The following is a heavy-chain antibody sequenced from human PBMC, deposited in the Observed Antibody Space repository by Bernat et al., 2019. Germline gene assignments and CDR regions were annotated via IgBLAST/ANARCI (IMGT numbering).Heavy chain of an antibody. V-gene: IGHV3-30*02. CDR3: ATVRGYGSSAWHAES. CDR1: GFTFSSYG. D-gene: IGHD6-19*01. J-gene: IGHJ5*02. CDR2: IRYDGSNK. Sequence: QVQLVESGGGVVQPGGSLRLSCAASGFTFSSYGMHWVRQAPGKGLEWVAFIRYDGSNKYYADSVKGRFTISRDNSRNTLYLQMTSLRADDTAVYFCATVRGYGSSAWHAESWGRGTPVTVSS.